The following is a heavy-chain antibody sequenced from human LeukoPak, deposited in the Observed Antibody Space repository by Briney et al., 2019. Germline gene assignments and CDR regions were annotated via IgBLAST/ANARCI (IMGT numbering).Heavy chain of an antibody. CDR3: AREGYRSGGSCYVFDY. D-gene: IGHD2-15*01. V-gene: IGHV4-30-4*02. CDR1: GGSSSSADYY. CDR2: IYYSGST. J-gene: IGHJ4*02. Sequence: SDTLSLTCTVSGGSSSSADYYWSWIRQPPGKGREWIGYIYYSGSTYYNPSLKSRVTISVDTSKNQFSLKLSSVTAADTAVYYCAREGYRSGGSCYVFDYWGQGTLVTVSS.